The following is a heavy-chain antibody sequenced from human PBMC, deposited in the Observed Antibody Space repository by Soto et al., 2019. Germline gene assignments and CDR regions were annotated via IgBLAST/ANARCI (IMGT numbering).Heavy chain of an antibody. CDR2: IYHSGST. Sequence: QLQLQESGSGLVKPSHTLSLTCAVSGGSISSGGYSWSWIRQPPGKGLEWIGYIYHSGSTYSEPSLKCRVTVSVDRSKNQCSLKLSCVTAAETAGYYCARVPDDWGQGTLVTVSS. D-gene: IGHD2-2*01. CDR1: GGSISSGGYS. CDR3: ARVPDD. V-gene: IGHV4-30-2*01. J-gene: IGHJ4*02.